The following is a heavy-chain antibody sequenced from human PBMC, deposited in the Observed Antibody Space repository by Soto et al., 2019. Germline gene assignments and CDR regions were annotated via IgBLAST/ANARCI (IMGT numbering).Heavy chain of an antibody. J-gene: IGHJ4*01. CDR3: ARVVKAGDYGDYGRYYFDY. D-gene: IGHD4-17*01. Sequence: QVQLVQSGAEVKKPGASVKVSCKASGYTFTTYGITWVRQAPGQGLEWMGWISAYSGNTNYAQKLKGRLTVTTDPSTNTAYMDLRSLRSDDTAVYYCARVVKAGDYGDYGRYYFDYWGHGTLVTVSS. CDR2: ISAYSGNT. CDR1: GYTFTTYG. V-gene: IGHV1-18*04.